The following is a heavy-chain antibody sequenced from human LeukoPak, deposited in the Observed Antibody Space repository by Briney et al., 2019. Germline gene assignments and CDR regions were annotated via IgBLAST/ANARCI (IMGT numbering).Heavy chain of an antibody. CDR2: INPNSGGT. J-gene: IGHJ4*02. V-gene: IGHV1-2*04. D-gene: IGHD3-16*01. CDR1: GYTVTSNA. CDR3: ARDTGGETPSFDY. Sequence: ASVRVSCKASGYTVTSNAIHWVRQAPGQRPEWMGWINPNSGGTNYAQKFQGWVTMTRDTSISTAYMELSRLRSDDTAVCYCARDTGGETPSFDYWGQGTLVTVSS.